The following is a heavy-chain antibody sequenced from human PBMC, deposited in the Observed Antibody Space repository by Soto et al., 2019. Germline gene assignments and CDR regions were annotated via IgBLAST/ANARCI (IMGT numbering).Heavy chain of an antibody. CDR2: MNPNSGNT. D-gene: IGHD6-19*01. CDR1: GYTFTSYD. J-gene: IGHJ3*02. Sequence: QVQLVQSGAEVKKPGASVKVSCKASGYTFTSYDINWVRQATGQGLEWMGWMNPNSGNTAYAQKFQGGVTMTRNTSISTCYMELSSLRSEDTAVYYCARERSGWGAFDIWGQGTRVTVSS. V-gene: IGHV1-8*01. CDR3: ARERSGWGAFDI.